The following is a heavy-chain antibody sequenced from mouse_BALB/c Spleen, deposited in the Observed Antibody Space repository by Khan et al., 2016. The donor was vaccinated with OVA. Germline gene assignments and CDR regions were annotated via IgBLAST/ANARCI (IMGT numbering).Heavy chain of an antibody. V-gene: IGHV3-2*02. D-gene: IGHD1-2*01. CDR2: ISYSGST. J-gene: IGHJ2*01. CDR1: GYSITSGYV. CDR3: AKTAMIKY. Sequence: EVKLEESGPGLVKPSQSLSLTCTVTGYSITSGYVRYWRQQSPGNILGLMGNISYSGSTNYNPSLKSRISITQDTSNNQFFLQLNSVTTDDTATYYCAKTAMIKYWGQGTTVTVSS.